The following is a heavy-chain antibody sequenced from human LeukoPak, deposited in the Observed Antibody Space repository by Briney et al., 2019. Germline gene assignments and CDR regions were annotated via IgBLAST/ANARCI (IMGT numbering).Heavy chain of an antibody. V-gene: IGHV3-30*18. CDR3: AKPTLWFGELFDY. D-gene: IGHD3-10*01. J-gene: IGHJ4*02. CDR2: ISYDGSNK. CDR1: GFTFNNYS. Sequence: SGGSLRLSCATSGFTFNNYSMHWVRQAPGKGLEWVAVISYDGSNKYYADSVKGRFTISRDNSKNTLYLQMNSLRAEDTAVYYCAKPTLWFGELFDYWGQGTLVTVSS.